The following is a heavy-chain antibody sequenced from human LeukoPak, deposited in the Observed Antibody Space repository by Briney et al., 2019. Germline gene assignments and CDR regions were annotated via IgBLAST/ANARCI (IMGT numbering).Heavy chain of an antibody. D-gene: IGHD2-2*01. Sequence: GGSLRLSCAASGFTFSTYAMSWVRQAPGKGLEWVSYISSSSSTIYYADSVKGRFTISRDNAKNSLYLQMNSLRAEDTAVYYCARDLQDIVVVPAATWGQGTLVTVSS. V-gene: IGHV3-48*04. CDR1: GFTFSTYA. CDR3: ARDLQDIVVVPAAT. CDR2: ISSSSSTI. J-gene: IGHJ5*02.